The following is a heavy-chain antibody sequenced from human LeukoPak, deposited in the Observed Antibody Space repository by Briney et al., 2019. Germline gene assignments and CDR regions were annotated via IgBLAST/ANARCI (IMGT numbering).Heavy chain of an antibody. CDR2: TYYRSKWYN. V-gene: IGHV6-1*01. CDR3: ARSPLPAAVVGLYYYYGMDV. Sequence: SQTLSLTCAISGDSVSSNSAAWNWIRQSPSRGLEWLGRTYYRSKWYNDYAVSVKSRITINPDTSKNQFSLQLNSVTPEDTAVYYCARSPLPAAVVGLYYYYGMDVWGQGTTVTVSS. J-gene: IGHJ6*02. CDR1: GDSVSSNSAA. D-gene: IGHD2-2*01.